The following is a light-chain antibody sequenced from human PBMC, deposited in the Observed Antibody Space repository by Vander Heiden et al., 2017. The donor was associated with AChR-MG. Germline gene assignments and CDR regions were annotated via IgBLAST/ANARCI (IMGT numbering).Light chain of an antibody. CDR1: SAHTGNNY. V-gene: IGLV1-47*02. J-gene: IGLJ2*01. CDR2: SNT. Sequence: QSVLTQPPSASGTPGQIITIPCSGSSAHTGNNYVYGYQQHPGTAPQLLIYSNTQRPSGVPDRFSGSKSGTSASLAISGLQSEDEADYYCAAWDDSLTGVVLGGGTKLSVL. CDR3: AAWDDSLTGVV.